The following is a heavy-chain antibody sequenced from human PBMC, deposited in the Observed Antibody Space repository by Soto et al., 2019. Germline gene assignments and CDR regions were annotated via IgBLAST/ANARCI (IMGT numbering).Heavy chain of an antibody. CDR2: ISGSGGST. J-gene: IGHJ3*02. Sequence: HPGGSLRLSCAASGFTFSNYAMSWVRQAPGKGLEWVSAISGSGGSTYYADSVKGRFTISRDNSKNTLYLQMNSLRAEDTAVYYCAKDMFGVVIPDAFDIWGQGTMVTVSS. CDR1: GFTFSNYA. V-gene: IGHV3-23*01. CDR3: AKDMFGVVIPDAFDI. D-gene: IGHD3-3*01.